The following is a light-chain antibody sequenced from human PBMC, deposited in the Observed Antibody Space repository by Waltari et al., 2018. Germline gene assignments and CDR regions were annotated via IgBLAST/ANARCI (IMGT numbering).Light chain of an antibody. Sequence: QSALTQPASVSGSPGQSITFSCTGASVDVGAHDSVSWYQQPPGRAPNLLIYDVSHRPSGVSDRLSGSKSGNTASLTISGLQPEDEADYYCSSYTTRGTWVFGGGTKLTVL. CDR1: SVDVGAHDS. V-gene: IGLV2-14*03. J-gene: IGLJ3*02. CDR3: SSYTTRGTWV. CDR2: DVS.